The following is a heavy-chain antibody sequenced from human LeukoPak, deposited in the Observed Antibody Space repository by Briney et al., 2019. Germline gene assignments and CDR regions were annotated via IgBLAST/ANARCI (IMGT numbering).Heavy chain of an antibody. J-gene: IGHJ4*02. Sequence: GGSLRLSCAASGFTFSSYEMNWVRQAPGKGLEWVSYISSSGSTIYYADSVKDRFTISRDNAKNSLYLQMNSLRAEDTAVYYCARGRPENYGDYRPFDYWGQGTLVTVSS. V-gene: IGHV3-48*03. D-gene: IGHD4-17*01. CDR1: GFTFSSYE. CDR2: ISSSGSTI. CDR3: ARGRPENYGDYRPFDY.